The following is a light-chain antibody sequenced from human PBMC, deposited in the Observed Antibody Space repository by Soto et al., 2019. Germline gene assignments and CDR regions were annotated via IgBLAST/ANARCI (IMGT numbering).Light chain of an antibody. CDR3: QQRSNWPLT. CDR1: RRVRGS. CDR2: DAS. J-gene: IGKJ4*01. Sequence: EIVLTQSPATLSCSQGERPTSPGGPVRRVRGSLAWYQQKPGQAPRLLIYDASNRATGIPARFSGSGSGTDFTLTISSLEPEDFAVYYCQQRSNWPLTFGGGTKVEIK. V-gene: IGKV3-11*01.